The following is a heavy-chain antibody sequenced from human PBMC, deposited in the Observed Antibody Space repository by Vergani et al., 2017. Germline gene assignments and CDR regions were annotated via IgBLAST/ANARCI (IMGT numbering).Heavy chain of an antibody. D-gene: IGHD5-24*01. V-gene: IGHV3-13*01. CDR1: GFTFSSYD. J-gene: IGHJ3*02. CDR2: IGTAGDT. CDR3: ARGSPDGYNFGRPDAFDI. Sequence: VQLVESGGGVVQPGGSLRLSCAASGFTFSSYDMHWVRQATGKGLEWVSAIGTAGDTYYPGSVKGRFTISRENAKNSLYLQMNSLRAGDTAVYYCARGSPDGYNFGRPDAFDIWGQGTMVTVSS.